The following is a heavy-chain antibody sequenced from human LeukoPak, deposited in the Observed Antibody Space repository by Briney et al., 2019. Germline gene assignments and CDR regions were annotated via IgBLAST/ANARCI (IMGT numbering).Heavy chain of an antibody. V-gene: IGHV3-23*01. CDR3: AKYPSGAYDFWSGYYHAEYFQH. Sequence: PGGSLRLSXAASGFTFSSYAMSWVRQAPGKGLEWVSAISGSGGSTNYADSVKGRATISRDNSKNTPYLQMNSLRAEDTAVYYCAKYPSGAYDFWSGYYHAEYFQHWGQGTLVTVSS. CDR1: GFTFSSYA. J-gene: IGHJ1*01. D-gene: IGHD3-3*01. CDR2: ISGSGGST.